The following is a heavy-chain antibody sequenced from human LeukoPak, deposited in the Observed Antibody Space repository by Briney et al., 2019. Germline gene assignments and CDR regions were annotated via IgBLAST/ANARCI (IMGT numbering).Heavy chain of an antibody. CDR3: ARDRAAAGTRMGSGWRGPYFDY. J-gene: IGHJ4*02. CDR2: IIPIFGTA. D-gene: IGHD6-13*01. V-gene: IGHV1-69*13. CDR1: GGTFISYA. Sequence: ASVKVSCKASGGTFISYAISWVRQAPGQGLEWMGGIIPIFGTANYAQKFQGRVTITADESTSTAYMELSSLRSEDTAVYYCARDRAAAGTRMGSGWRGPYFDYWGQGTLVTVSS.